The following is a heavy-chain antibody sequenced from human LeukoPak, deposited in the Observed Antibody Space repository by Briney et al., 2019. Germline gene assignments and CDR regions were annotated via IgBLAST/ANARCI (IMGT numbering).Heavy chain of an antibody. CDR1: GFTFSSYA. J-gene: IGHJ4*02. Sequence: GRSLRLSCAASGFTFSSYAMHWVRQAPGKGLEWVAVLSDDGSNKYYADSVKGRFTISRDNFKNTLYLQMNSLGAEDTAVYYYARDKTAGLDYWGQGTLVTVSS. CDR3: ARDKTAGLDY. CDR2: LSDDGSNK. V-gene: IGHV3-30-3*01. D-gene: IGHD2-21*02.